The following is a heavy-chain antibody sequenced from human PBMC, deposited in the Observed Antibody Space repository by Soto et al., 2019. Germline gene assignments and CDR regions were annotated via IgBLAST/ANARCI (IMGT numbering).Heavy chain of an antibody. J-gene: IGHJ6*03. CDR1: GVSIRSAY. V-gene: IGHV4-59*08. D-gene: IGHD6-13*01. CDR3: ARLVSQQLVNYFYSYIDV. CDR2: VYYSGNT. Sequence: PSETLSLTCSVSGVSIRSAYWAWIRQPPGKGLEWIGYVYYSGNTNYNPSLQSRVSISVDTSKNHFSLKLTSVTAADTAVYYCARLVSQQLVNYFYSYIDVWGKGTTVTVS.